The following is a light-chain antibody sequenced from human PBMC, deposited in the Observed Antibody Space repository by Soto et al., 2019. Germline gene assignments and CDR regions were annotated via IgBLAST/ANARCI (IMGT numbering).Light chain of an antibody. Sequence: EIVLTQSPATLSLSLGESATLSCRATRSVSSYLAWYQQKPGQAPMLLIDDASSRPTNIPARFSGSGSGTDFTLTISSLEPEDFALYYCQQRSNWPITFGQGTRLEIK. CDR1: RSVSSY. CDR3: QQRSNWPIT. V-gene: IGKV3-11*01. J-gene: IGKJ5*01. CDR2: DAS.